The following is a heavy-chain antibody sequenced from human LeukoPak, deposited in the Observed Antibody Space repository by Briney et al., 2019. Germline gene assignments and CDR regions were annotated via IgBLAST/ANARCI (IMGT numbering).Heavy chain of an antibody. Sequence: ASVKVSCKASGYTFSIYGITWVRQAPGQGLEWMGWISAYNGYTNYAQKFQGRVTMTRDTSTSTVYMELSSLRSEDTAVYYCARDPPRYYDSSGYYYLFDCWGQGTLVTVSS. J-gene: IGHJ4*02. CDR3: ARDPPRYYDSSGYYYLFDC. CDR1: GYTFSIYG. V-gene: IGHV1-18*01. CDR2: ISAYNGYT. D-gene: IGHD3-22*01.